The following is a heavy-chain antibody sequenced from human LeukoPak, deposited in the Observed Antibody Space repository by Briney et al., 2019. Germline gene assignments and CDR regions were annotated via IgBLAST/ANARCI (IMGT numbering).Heavy chain of an antibody. CDR1: GFTVSSNY. CDR3: ARVPYSGYDYSYSLCLAQNLYYGMDV. D-gene: IGHD5-12*01. CDR2: INSDGSST. Sequence: GGSLRLSCAASGFTVSSNYMSWVRQAPGKGLVWVSRINSDGSSTSYADSVKGRFTISRDNAKNTLYLQMNSLRAEDAAVYYCARVPYSGYDYSYSLCLAQNLYYGMDVWGQGTTVTVSS. J-gene: IGHJ6*02. V-gene: IGHV3-74*01.